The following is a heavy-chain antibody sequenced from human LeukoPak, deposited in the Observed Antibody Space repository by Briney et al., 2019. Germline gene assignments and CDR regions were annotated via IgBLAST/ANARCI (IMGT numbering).Heavy chain of an antibody. CDR3: ARATGYSSSWYLKAYNWFDP. V-gene: IGHV1-8*01. CDR1: GYTFTSYD. CDR2: MNPNSGNT. D-gene: IGHD6-13*01. Sequence: ASVKVSCKASGYTFTSYDINWVRQATGQGLEWMGWMNPNSGNTGYAQKFQGRVTMTRNTSISTAYMELSSLRSEDTAVYYCARATGYSSSWYLKAYNWFDPWGQGTLVTVSS. J-gene: IGHJ5*02.